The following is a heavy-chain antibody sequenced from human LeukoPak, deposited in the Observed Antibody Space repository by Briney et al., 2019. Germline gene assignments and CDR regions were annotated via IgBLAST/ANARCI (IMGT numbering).Heavy chain of an antibody. J-gene: IGHJ4*02. D-gene: IGHD3-10*01. CDR2: ISGSGGST. Sequence: ARGSLSLSCAASGFTFSSYAMSWGRQAPGQGLEWVSAISGSGGSTYYADSVKGRFTISRDNSKNTLYLQVNSLRAEDAAVYYCAKESGRYYGSGFCDYWGQGTLVTVSS. CDR3: AKESGRYYGSGFCDY. V-gene: IGHV3-23*01. CDR1: GFTFSSYA.